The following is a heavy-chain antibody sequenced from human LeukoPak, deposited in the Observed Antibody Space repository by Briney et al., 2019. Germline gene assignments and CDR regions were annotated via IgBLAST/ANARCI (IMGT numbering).Heavy chain of an antibody. D-gene: IGHD2-8*01. Sequence: GGSLRLSCAASGFTFDDYAMHWVRQAPGKGLEWVSAISGSGGSTYYADSVKGRFTISRDNSKNTLYLQMNSLRSDDTAVYYCARARGKYDIRAEEAFDIWGQGTMITSSS. CDR3: ARARGKYDIRAEEAFDI. V-gene: IGHV3-23*01. CDR1: GFTFDDYA. J-gene: IGHJ3*02. CDR2: ISGSGGST.